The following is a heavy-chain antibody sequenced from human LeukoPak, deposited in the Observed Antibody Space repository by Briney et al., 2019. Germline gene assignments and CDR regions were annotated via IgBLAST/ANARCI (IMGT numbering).Heavy chain of an antibody. CDR1: GFTFSSYS. CDR3: ARGGWNIYGDYGYYFDY. D-gene: IGHD4-17*01. CDR2: IYYSGST. Sequence: GSLRLSCAASGFTFSSYSMSWVRQAPGKGLEWIGSIYYSGSTYYNPSLKSRVTISVDTSKNQFSLKLSSVTAADTAVYYCARGGWNIYGDYGYYFDYWGQGTLVTVSS. V-gene: IGHV4-39*07. J-gene: IGHJ4*02.